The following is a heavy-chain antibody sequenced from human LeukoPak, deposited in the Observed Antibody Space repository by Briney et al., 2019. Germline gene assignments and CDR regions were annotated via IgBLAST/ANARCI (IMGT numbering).Heavy chain of an antibody. J-gene: IGHJ6*02. CDR1: GYTFTSYD. Sequence: GASVKVSCKASGYTFTSYDINWVRQATGQGLEWMGWMNPNSGNTGYAQKFQGRVTMTRNTSISTAYMELSSLRSEDTAVYYCAREEGMVFNYYGMDVWGQGTTVTVSS. D-gene: IGHD2-8*01. CDR3: AREEGMVFNYYGMDV. V-gene: IGHV1-8*01. CDR2: MNPNSGNT.